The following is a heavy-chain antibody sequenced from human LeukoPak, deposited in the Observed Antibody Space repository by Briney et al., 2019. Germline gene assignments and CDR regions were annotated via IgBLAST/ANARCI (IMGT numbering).Heavy chain of an antibody. CDR2: INHSGST. CDR1: GGSFSGYY. CDR3: ARDCSSGFSLGYYYYYMDV. J-gene: IGHJ6*03. V-gene: IGHV4-34*01. Sequence: SETLSLTCAVYGGSFSGYYWSWIRQPPGKGLEWIGEINHSGSTNYNPSLKSRVTISVDTSKNQFSLRLSSVTAADTAVYYCARDCSSGFSLGYYYYYMDVWGKGTTVTISS. D-gene: IGHD6-19*01.